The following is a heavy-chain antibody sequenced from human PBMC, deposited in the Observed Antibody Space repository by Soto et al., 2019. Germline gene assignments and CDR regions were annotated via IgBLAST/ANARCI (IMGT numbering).Heavy chain of an antibody. D-gene: IGHD2-15*01. CDR2: VSSDGNIQ. CDR3: AKEVEVPGDFDY. CDR1: VFTFSSYG. J-gene: IGHJ4*01. V-gene: IGHV3-30*18. Sequence: WGSLVVCCGSSVFTFSSYGIHWVRQAPGKGLEWVAVVSSDGNIQYYADSVKGRFTISRDNSKNTLYLQMDSLRPEDTAIYYCAKEVEVPGDFDYWGHGTMVTVSS.